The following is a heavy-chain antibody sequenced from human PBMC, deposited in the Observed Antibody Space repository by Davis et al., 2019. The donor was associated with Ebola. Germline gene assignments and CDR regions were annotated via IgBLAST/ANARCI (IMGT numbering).Heavy chain of an antibody. D-gene: IGHD1-26*01. CDR1: GFTFSAHT. J-gene: IGHJ4*02. CDR2: ISSSGKT. CDR3: VKEGTTTIWVDSDN. V-gene: IGHV3-64D*08. Sequence: PGGSLRLSCSASGFTFSAHTTHWVRQAPGKGLEYVSVISSSGKTYYADSVKGRFTISRDNSQNNVYLQMTSLRVEDTAVYYCVKEGTTTIWVDSDNWGQGTLVTVAS.